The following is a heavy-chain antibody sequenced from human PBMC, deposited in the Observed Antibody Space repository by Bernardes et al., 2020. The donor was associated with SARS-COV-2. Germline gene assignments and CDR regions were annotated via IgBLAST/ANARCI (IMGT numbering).Heavy chain of an antibody. V-gene: IGHV5-51*01. J-gene: IGHJ4*02. Sequence: GESLKISCKGSGYSFTSYWIGWVRQMPGKGLEWMGIIYPGDSDTRYSPSFQGQVTISADKSISTAYLQWSSLKASDTAMYYCAGGYCSGGSCYPPGYWGQGTLVTVSS. CDR3: AGGYCSGGSCYPPGY. CDR1: GYSFTSYW. D-gene: IGHD2-15*01. CDR2: IYPGDSDT.